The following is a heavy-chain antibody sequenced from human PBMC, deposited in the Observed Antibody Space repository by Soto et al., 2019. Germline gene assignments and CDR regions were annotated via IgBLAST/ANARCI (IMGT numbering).Heavy chain of an antibody. Sequence: EVQLVESGGGLVQPGGSLRLSCAASGFTFSDHSMDWVRKASGKGLGWVGRIRKKANSYTTEYAASVKGRFAISRDDSKNSLYLQMNSLKIEDTALYYCVRAGTGYQLDYWGQGTLVTVSS. CDR2: IRKKANSYTT. CDR1: GFTFSDHS. CDR3: VRAGTGYQLDY. D-gene: IGHD3-9*01. V-gene: IGHV3-72*01. J-gene: IGHJ4*02.